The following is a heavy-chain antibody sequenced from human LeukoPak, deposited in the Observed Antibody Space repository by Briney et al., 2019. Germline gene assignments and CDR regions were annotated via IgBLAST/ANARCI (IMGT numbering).Heavy chain of an antibody. J-gene: IGHJ4*02. CDR1: GFTFSNYA. CDR3: AKEPAYCGGDCYF. Sequence: PGGSLRLSCAAPGFTFSNYAMSWVRQAPGKGLEWVSAISGSGGNTYYADSVKGRFTISRDNSKNTLYLQMNSLRAEDTAVYYCAKEPAYCGGDCYFWGQGTLVTVSS. D-gene: IGHD2-21*02. V-gene: IGHV3-23*01. CDR2: ISGSGGNT.